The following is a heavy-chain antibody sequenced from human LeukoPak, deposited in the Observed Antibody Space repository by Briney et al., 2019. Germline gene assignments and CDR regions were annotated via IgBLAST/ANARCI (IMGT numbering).Heavy chain of an antibody. D-gene: IGHD5-12*01. V-gene: IGHV3-9*01. J-gene: IGHJ4*02. Sequence: GGSLRLSCAASGFTFHHYAIHWVRQVPGKGLEWVSGISWNSAYIGYADSVKGRFTISRNNAKNSVYLQMNSLRAEDTALYYCAKDKAPLYSGYDWDLDFWGQGTMVTVSS. CDR1: GFTFHHYA. CDR2: ISWNSAYI. CDR3: AKDKAPLYSGYDWDLDF.